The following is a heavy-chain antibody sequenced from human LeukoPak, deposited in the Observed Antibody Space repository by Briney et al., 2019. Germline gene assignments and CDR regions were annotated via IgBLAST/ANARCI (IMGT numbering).Heavy chain of an antibody. D-gene: IGHD5-18*01. CDR1: GFTFSSSA. Sequence: GGSLRLSCAASGFTFSSSAMNWVRQAPGKGLEWVSTISRSGDRTYYADSVKGRFTISRDNSKNTLYLQMNSLRAEDTAVYYCAKDKAVSGYSYGLDYMDVWGKGTTVTVSS. V-gene: IGHV3-23*01. CDR2: ISRSGDRT. CDR3: AKDKAVSGYSYGLDYMDV. J-gene: IGHJ6*03.